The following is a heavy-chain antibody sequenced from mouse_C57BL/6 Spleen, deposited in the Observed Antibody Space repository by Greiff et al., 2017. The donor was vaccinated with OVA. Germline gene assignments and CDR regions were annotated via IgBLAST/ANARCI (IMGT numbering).Heavy chain of an antibody. CDR1: GYTFTSYW. J-gene: IGHJ4*01. V-gene: IGHV1-50*01. D-gene: IGHD2-3*01. CDR3: ARKDGYYFYAMDY. Sequence: VQLQQPGAELVKPGASVKLSCKASGYTFTSYWMQWVKQRPGQGLEWIGEIDPSDSYTNYNQKFKSKATLTVDTSSSTAYMQLSSLTSEDSAVYYCARKDGYYFYAMDYWGQGTSVTVSS. CDR2: IDPSDSYT.